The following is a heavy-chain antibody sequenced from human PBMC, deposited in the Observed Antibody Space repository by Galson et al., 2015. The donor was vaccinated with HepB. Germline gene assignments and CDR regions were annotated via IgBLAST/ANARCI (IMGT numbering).Heavy chain of an antibody. Sequence: SLRLSCEASGFTFTDHGMLWVRQAPGKGLEWVATIWYDGSKKYYTDSVQGRFIISRDNSTNTAYLQMNTLRAEDTAVYYCGRDSDYYDCSGTFDYWGQGTLVTVSS. V-gene: IGHV3-33*08. CDR3: GRDSDYYDCSGTFDY. J-gene: IGHJ4*02. D-gene: IGHD3-22*01. CDR1: GFTFTDHG. CDR2: IWYDGSKK.